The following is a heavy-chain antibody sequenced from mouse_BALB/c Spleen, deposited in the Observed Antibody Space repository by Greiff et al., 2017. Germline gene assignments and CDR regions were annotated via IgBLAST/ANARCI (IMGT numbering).Heavy chain of an antibody. V-gene: IGHV5-17*02. CDR3: ARSRGTVRYYYAMDY. J-gene: IGHJ4*01. CDR1: GFTFSSFG. CDR2: ISSGSSTI. D-gene: IGHD1-1*01. Sequence: EVKLMESGGGLVQPGGSRKLSCAASGFTFSSFGMHWVRQAPEKGLEWVAYISSGSSTIYYADTVKGRFTISRDNPKNTLFLQMTSLRSEDTAMYYCARSRGTVRYYYAMDYWGQGTSGTVSS.